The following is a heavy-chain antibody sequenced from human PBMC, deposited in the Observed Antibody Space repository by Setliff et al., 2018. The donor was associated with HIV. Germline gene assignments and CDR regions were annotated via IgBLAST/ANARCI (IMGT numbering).Heavy chain of an antibody. CDR3: ARVARMHPFDP. V-gene: IGHV4-59*11. Sequence: SQTLSLTCTVSGGSISSHYWSWIRQPPGKGLEWIGLIYYNGGTNYNSSLESRVTISVDRSKNQFSLKLTSVTAADTAVYYCARVARMHPFDPWGRGALVTVPQ. CDR2: IYYNGGT. J-gene: IGHJ5*02. CDR1: GGSISSHY.